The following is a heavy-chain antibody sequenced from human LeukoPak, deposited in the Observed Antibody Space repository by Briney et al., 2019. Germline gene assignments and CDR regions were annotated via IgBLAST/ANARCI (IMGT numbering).Heavy chain of an antibody. CDR1: GFTFSSYG. D-gene: IGHD3-10*01. CDR3: AKPNGSGSYYVNRFDP. V-gene: IGHV3-30*18. J-gene: IGHJ5*02. Sequence: GGSLRLSCAASGFTFSSYGMHWVRQAPGKGLEWVAVISYDGSNKYYADSVKGRFTISRDNSKNTLYLQMNSLRAEDTAVYYCAKPNGSGSYYVNRFDPWGQGTLVTVSS. CDR2: ISYDGSNK.